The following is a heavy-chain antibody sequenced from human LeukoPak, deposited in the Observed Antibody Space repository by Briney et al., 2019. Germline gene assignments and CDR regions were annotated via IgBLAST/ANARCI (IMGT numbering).Heavy chain of an antibody. CDR1: GGSISSSSYY. D-gene: IGHD6-13*01. J-gene: IGHJ4*02. CDR3: ARCVQQLPDY. V-gene: IGHV4-39*01. CDR2: IYYSGST. Sequence: SETLSLTCTVSGGSISSSSYYWGWIRQPPGKGLEWIGSIYYSGSTYYNPSLKSRVTISVDTSKNQFSLKLSSVTAADTAVYYCARCVQQLPDYWGQGTLVTVS.